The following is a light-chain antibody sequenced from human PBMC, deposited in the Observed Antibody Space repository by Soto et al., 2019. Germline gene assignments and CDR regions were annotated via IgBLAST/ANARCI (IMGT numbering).Light chain of an antibody. CDR2: NTY. J-gene: IGLJ2*01. V-gene: IGLV1-44*01. CDR3: AAWDDSLNGVV. CDR1: SSNIGSHT. Sequence: QSVLTQPPSASGTPGQRVTISCSGRSSNIGSHTVNWYQQLPGTAPRLLIYNTYYRPSGVPDRFSGSKSGTSASLAISGLESEDEADYYCAAWDDSLNGVVFGGGPKLTVL.